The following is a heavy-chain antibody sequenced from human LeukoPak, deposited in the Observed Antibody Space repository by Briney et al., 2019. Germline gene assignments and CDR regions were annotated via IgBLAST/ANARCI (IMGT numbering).Heavy chain of an antibody. CDR1: GFTFSSYN. V-gene: IGHV4-34*01. CDR3: ARHMKYYYGSGSYTSFDP. J-gene: IGHJ5*02. CDR2: INHSGST. Sequence: GSLRLSCAASGFTFSSYNMNWVRQAPGKGLEWIGEINHSGSTNYNPSLKSRVTISVDTSKNQFSLKLSSVTAADTAVYYCARHMKYYYGSGSYTSFDPWGQGTLVTVSS. D-gene: IGHD3-10*01.